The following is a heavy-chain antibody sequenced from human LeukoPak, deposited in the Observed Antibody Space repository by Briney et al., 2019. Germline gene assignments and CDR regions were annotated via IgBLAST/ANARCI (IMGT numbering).Heavy chain of an antibody. V-gene: IGHV3-30*18. CDR2: ISYDGSNK. D-gene: IGHD3-10*01. CDR1: GFTFSSYG. Sequence: GRSLRLSCAASGFTFSSYGMHWVRQAPGKGLEWVAVISYDGSNKYYADSVKGRFTISRDNSKNTLYLQMNSLRAEDTAVYYCAKGGYGSGSYPPNTVYWGQGTLVTVSS. CDR3: AKGGYGSGSYPPNTVY. J-gene: IGHJ4*02.